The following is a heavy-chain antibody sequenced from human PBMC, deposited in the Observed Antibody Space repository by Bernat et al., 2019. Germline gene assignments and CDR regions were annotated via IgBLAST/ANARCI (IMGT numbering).Heavy chain of an antibody. CDR3: ARDWWRYYDILTGPEGQGMDV. V-gene: IGHV1-69*08. J-gene: IGHJ6*02. CDR2: IIPILGIA. D-gene: IGHD3-9*01. CDR1: GGTFSSYT. Sequence: QVQLVQSGAEVKKPGSSVKVSCKASGGTFSSYTISWVRQAPGQGLEWMGRIIPILGIANYAQKFQGRVTITADKSTSTAYMELSSLRSEDTAVYYCARDWWRYYDILTGPEGQGMDVGGQGTTVTVSS.